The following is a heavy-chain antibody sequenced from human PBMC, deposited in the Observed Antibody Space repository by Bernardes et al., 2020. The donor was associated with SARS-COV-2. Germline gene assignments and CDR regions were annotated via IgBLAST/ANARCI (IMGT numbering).Heavy chain of an antibody. V-gene: IGHV3-33*01. CDR3: ARDQDAITIFGVVLNYYYYYGMDV. J-gene: IGHJ6*02. Sequence: GGSLRLSCAASGFTFSSYGMHWVRQAPGKGLEWVAVIWYDGSNKYYADSVKGRFTISRDNSKNTLYLQMNSPRAEDTAVYYCARDQDAITIFGVVLNYYYYYGMDVWGQGTTVTVSS. CDR1: GFTFSSYG. D-gene: IGHD3-3*01. CDR2: IWYDGSNK.